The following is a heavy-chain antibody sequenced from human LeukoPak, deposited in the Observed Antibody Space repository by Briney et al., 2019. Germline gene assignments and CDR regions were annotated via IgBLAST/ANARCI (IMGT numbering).Heavy chain of an antibody. CDR2: INSDGYSI. V-gene: IGHV3-74*01. CDR1: GFTFSSYW. J-gene: IGHJ6*02. Sequence: GGSLRLSCAVSGFTFSSYWMHWVRQVQGEGMVWVSRINSDGYSIGYADSVKGRFTISRDNAKNTLLLQVNSLRAEDTAVYYCARGGVAGGMDVWGQGTTVTVSS. CDR3: ARGGVAGGMDV. D-gene: IGHD6-19*01.